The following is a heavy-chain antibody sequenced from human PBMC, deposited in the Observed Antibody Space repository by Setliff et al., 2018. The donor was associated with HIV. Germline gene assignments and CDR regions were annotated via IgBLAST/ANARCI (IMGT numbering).Heavy chain of an antibody. Sequence: GESLRLSCAASGFTFNDYAMHWVRQTPGKGLEWVSLISWDGGSTSYADSVKGRFTISRDNSKNSLYLQMNSLRAEDTALYYCVKDEKVSTGRFQVRFFDYWGQGTLVTVSS. CDR3: VKDEKVSTGRFQVRFFDY. V-gene: IGHV3-43D*03. CDR2: ISWDGGST. J-gene: IGHJ4*02. CDR1: GFTFNDYA. D-gene: IGHD5-12*01.